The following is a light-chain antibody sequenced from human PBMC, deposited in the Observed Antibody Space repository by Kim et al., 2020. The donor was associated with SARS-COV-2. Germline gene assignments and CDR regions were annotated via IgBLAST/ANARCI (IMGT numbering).Light chain of an antibody. CDR2: WAS. V-gene: IGKV4-1*01. Sequence: DIVMTQSPDSLAVSLGERATINCKSSQSLLYSSNNWNYLAWYQQKPGQHPKLLIYWASTRESGVPDRFSGSGSGTDFTLTVSSLQAEDVAVYYCQQYYSSPVTFGGGTKVDIK. CDR1: QSLLYSSNNWNY. CDR3: QQYYSSPVT. J-gene: IGKJ4*01.